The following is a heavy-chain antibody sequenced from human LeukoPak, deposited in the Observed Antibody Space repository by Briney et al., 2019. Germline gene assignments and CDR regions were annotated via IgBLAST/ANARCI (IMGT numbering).Heavy chain of an antibody. D-gene: IGHD3-9*01. Sequence: GGSLRLSCAGSGFTFSSYAMSWVRQSPGKGLEWVSAISGGGGSTYFADSVKGRFTISRDNAKNTLYLQMNSLRAEDTAVYYCAKFYYISTGYFDYWGQGTLVTVSS. CDR1: GFTFSSYA. J-gene: IGHJ4*02. V-gene: IGHV3-23*01. CDR2: ISGGGGST. CDR3: AKFYYISTGYFDY.